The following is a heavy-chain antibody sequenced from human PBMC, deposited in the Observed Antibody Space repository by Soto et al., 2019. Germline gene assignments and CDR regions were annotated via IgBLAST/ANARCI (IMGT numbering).Heavy chain of an antibody. D-gene: IGHD6-6*01. J-gene: IGHJ5*02. CDR1: GGSISSYY. CDR3: ARKYSSSYWFDP. CDR2: IYYSGST. Sequence: PSETLSLTCTVSGGSISSYYCSWIRQPPGKGLEWIGYIYYSGSTNYNPSLKSRVTISVDTSKNQFSLKLSSVTAADTAVYYCARKYSSSYWFDPWGQGTLVTVSS. V-gene: IGHV4-59*01.